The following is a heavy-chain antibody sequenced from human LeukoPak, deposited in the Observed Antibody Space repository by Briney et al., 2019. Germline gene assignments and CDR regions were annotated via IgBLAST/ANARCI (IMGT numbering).Heavy chain of an antibody. D-gene: IGHD2-15*01. Sequence: PGGSLRLSCAASGFTFSSYSMNWVRQAPGKGLEWVSSISSSSSYIYYADSVKGRFTISRDNAKNSLYLQMNSLRAEDTAVYYCARDGCSGGSCTDAFDIWGQGTMVTVSS. CDR2: ISSSSSYI. J-gene: IGHJ3*02. CDR1: GFTFSSYS. CDR3: ARDGCSGGSCTDAFDI. V-gene: IGHV3-21*01.